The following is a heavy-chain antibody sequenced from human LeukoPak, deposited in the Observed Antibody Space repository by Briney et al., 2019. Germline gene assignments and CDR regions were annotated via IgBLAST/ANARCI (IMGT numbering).Heavy chain of an antibody. CDR3: ARAAPSYCSGGSCYDY. V-gene: IGHV3-66*01. Sequence: GGPLRLSCAASGFTFSSYAMSWVRQAPGKGLEWVSVIYSGGSTYYADSVKGRFTISRDNSKNTLYLQMNSLRAEDTAVYYCARAAPSYCSGGSCYDYWGQGTLVTVSS. CDR1: GFTFSSYA. J-gene: IGHJ4*02. CDR2: IYSGGST. D-gene: IGHD2-15*01.